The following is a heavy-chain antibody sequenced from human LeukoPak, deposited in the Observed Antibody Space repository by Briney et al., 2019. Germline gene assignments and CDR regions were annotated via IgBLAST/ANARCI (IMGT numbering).Heavy chain of an antibody. CDR1: GFSFSSYS. Sequence: PGGSLRLSCVASGFSFSSYSMRWVRQAPGKGLEWVSSISGSSSDIYYADSVKGRFTISRDNSKNSLYLQMKSMRAEDTALYYCARRGYHDYSGFDYWGQGTLVTVSS. V-gene: IGHV3-21*01. J-gene: IGHJ4*02. D-gene: IGHD1-26*01. CDR3: ARRGYHDYSGFDY. CDR2: ISGSSSDI.